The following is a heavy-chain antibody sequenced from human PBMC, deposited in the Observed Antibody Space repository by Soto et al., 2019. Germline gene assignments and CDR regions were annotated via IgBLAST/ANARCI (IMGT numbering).Heavy chain of an antibody. Sequence: GGSLRLSCAASGFTFSRYPMHWVRQAPGKGLVWVSRINSDGSSTRYADSAKGRFTVSRDNAKNTLYLEMNSLRAEDTAVYYCARGSSYALDYWGQGTLVTVSS. D-gene: IGHD3-16*01. V-gene: IGHV3-74*01. CDR2: INSDGSST. J-gene: IGHJ4*02. CDR3: ARGSSYALDY. CDR1: GFTFSRYP.